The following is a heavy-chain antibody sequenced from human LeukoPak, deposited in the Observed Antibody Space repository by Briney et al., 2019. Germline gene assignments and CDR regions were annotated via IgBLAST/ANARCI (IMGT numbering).Heavy chain of an antibody. Sequence: GGSLRLSCAASGFTFDDYAMHWVRQAPGKGLEWVSGISGSGGSTYYADSVKGRFTISRDNSKNTLYLQMNSLRAEDTAVYYCAKIYYDSSGYYYFDYWGQGTLVTVSS. CDR1: GFTFDDYA. V-gene: IGHV3-23*01. D-gene: IGHD3-22*01. CDR3: AKIYYDSSGYYYFDY. CDR2: ISGSGGST. J-gene: IGHJ4*02.